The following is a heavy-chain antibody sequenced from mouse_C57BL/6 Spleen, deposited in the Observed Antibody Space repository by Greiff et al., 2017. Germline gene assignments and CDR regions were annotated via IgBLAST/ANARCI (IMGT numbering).Heavy chain of an antibody. J-gene: IGHJ1*03. CDR2: INPSNGGT. V-gene: IGHV1-53*01. CDR3: ARGGLTGTWYFDD. D-gene: IGHD4-1*01. Sequence: QVQLQQSGTELVKPGASVKLSCKASGYTFSSYWMHWVKQRPGQGLEWIGNINPSNGGTNDNEKFKSKDTLTVDKSYGTAYMQLSSLTSEDAAVYDCARGGLTGTWYFDDWGTGTTVTVSS. CDR1: GYTFSSYW.